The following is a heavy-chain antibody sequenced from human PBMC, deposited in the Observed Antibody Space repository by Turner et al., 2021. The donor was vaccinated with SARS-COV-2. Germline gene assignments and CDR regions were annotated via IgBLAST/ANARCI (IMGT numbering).Heavy chain of an antibody. CDR3: ARDYGDYYFDY. D-gene: IGHD4-17*01. CDR1: GFIVSSNY. Sequence: EVQLVESGGGLIQPGGSMRLSCVASGFIVSSNYMSWVRQAPGKGLEWVSVIYSGGSTYFADSVKGRFTISSDNSKNTLYLQMNSLRAEDTAVYYGARDYGDYYFDYWGQGTLVTVSS. J-gene: IGHJ4*02. V-gene: IGHV3-53*01. CDR2: IYSGGST.